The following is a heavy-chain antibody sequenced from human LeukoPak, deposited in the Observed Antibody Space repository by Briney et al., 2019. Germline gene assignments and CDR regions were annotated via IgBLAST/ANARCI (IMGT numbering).Heavy chain of an antibody. D-gene: IGHD4-17*01. CDR2: IIPVFGTA. CDR3: ARDRGDYVFDY. J-gene: IGHJ4*02. V-gene: IGHV1-69*13. Sequence: ASVKVSCKASGGTFSSYAISWVRQAPGQGLEWMGGIIPVFGTANYAQKFQGRVTITADESTSTAYMELSSLRSEDTAVYYCARDRGDYVFDYWGQGTLVTVSS. CDR1: GGTFSSYA.